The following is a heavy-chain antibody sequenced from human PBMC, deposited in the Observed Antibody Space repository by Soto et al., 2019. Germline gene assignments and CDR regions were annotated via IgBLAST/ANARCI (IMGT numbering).Heavy chain of an antibody. D-gene: IGHD3-10*01. Sequence: SVKVSCKASRGTFSSYAISWVRQAPGQGLEWMGGIIPIFGTANYAQKFQGRVTITADKSTSTAYMELSSLRSEDTAVYYCARVSGQGMTQHGVFDYWGQGTLVTVSS. CDR3: ARVSGQGMTQHGVFDY. CDR2: IIPIFGTA. V-gene: IGHV1-69*06. J-gene: IGHJ4*02. CDR1: RGTFSSYA.